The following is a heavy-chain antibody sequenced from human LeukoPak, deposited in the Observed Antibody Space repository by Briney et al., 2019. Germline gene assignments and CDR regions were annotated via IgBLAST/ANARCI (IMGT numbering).Heavy chain of an antibody. CDR1: GGTFSSYA. CDR2: IIPIFGTA. J-gene: IGHJ4*02. CDR3: AREAFGYYDSSGQHDY. Sequence: GASVKVSCKASGGTFSSYAISWVRQAPGQGLEWMGGIIPIFGTANYAQKFQGRVTITADKSTSTAYMELSSLRSEDTAVYYCAREAFGYYDSSGQHDYWGQGTLVTVSS. V-gene: IGHV1-69*06. D-gene: IGHD3-22*01.